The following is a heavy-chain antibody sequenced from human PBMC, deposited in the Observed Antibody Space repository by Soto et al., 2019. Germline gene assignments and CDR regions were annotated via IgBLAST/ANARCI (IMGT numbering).Heavy chain of an antibody. Sequence: EVHLLESGGVLVQPGGSLRLSCAASGITISNYPMSWVRQAPGKGLDWVSGIGVSGDRKYYADSAKGRLTISKGISRNSLSLQLDSLGVEDTAVYFCVKDDGGYPSTAPHWGQGTLVTVSS. J-gene: IGHJ4*02. V-gene: IGHV3-23*01. CDR1: GITISNYP. D-gene: IGHD3-22*01. CDR3: VKDDGGYPSTAPH. CDR2: IGVSGDRK.